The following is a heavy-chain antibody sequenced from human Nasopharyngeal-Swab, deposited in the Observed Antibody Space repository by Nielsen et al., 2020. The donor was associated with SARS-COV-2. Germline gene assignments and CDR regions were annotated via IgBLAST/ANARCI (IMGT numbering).Heavy chain of an antibody. CDR3: ARARSSRYFQH. Sequence: RQAPGKGLEWIGYIFFSASTYYNPSLKSRVTISVDTSKNQFSLKLSSVTAADTAVYYCARARSSRYFQHWGQGTLVTVSS. J-gene: IGHJ1*01. V-gene: IGHV4-30-2*04. CDR2: IFFSAST. D-gene: IGHD6-13*01.